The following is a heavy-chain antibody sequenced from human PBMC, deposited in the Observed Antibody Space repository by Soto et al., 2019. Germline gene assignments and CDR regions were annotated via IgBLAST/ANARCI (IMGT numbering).Heavy chain of an antibody. D-gene: IGHD4-17*01. CDR2: INGDNGNT. CDR1: GYSFSSNG. Sequence: QVQLVQSGAEVKKPGASVKFSCQASGYSFSSNGISWVRQAPGQGVEWMGWINGDNGNTNYAQKLQGRVTMTTDTSTSSAYMELRSLRTDDTAVYYCSRDLGYGDYGTDFWGQGTLGTVSS. CDR3: SRDLGYGDYGTDF. V-gene: IGHV1-18*04. J-gene: IGHJ4*02.